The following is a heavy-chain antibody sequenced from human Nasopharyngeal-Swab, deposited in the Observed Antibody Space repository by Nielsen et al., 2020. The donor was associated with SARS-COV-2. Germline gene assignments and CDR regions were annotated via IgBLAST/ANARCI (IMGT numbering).Heavy chain of an antibody. CDR3: ARGHSSGWYDYYYYGMDV. CDR2: ISAYTGNT. D-gene: IGHD6-19*01. Sequence: VKVPCQASGYTSTSYGISGVRQAPGQGLEWMGWISAYTGNTNYAQKLQGRVTMTTDTSTSTAYMELWSLRSDDTAVYYCARGHSSGWYDYYYYGMDVWGQGTTVTVSS. J-gene: IGHJ6*02. V-gene: IGHV1-18*01. CDR1: GYTSTSYG.